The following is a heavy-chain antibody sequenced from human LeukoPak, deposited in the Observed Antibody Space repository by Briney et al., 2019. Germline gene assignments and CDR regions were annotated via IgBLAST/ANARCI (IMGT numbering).Heavy chain of an antibody. Sequence: GGSLRLSCAASGFSLSDYWMSWVRQAPGKGLEWVANRKKDGSERYYADSVKGRFTISRDNAKNSLYLQMNSLRAEDTAVYYCAGGEGAAAGIGYWGQGTLVTVSS. D-gene: IGHD6-13*01. CDR1: GFSLSDYW. CDR2: RKKDGSER. V-gene: IGHV3-7*01. CDR3: AGGEGAAAGIGY. J-gene: IGHJ4*02.